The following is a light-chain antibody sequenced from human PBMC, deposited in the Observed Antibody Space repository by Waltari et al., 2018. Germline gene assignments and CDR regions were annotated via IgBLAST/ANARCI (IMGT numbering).Light chain of an antibody. Sequence: VLTQSPATLSLSAGERATLSCRASQSVFNYLAWYQQKRGQAPRLLIYDTSKRATGIPARFSGSGSGTDFTLTISNLEADDFALYYCQQGSIFPLTFGGGTKVEIK. J-gene: IGKJ4*01. CDR2: DTS. CDR3: QQGSIFPLT. V-gene: IGKV3-11*01. CDR1: QSVFNY.